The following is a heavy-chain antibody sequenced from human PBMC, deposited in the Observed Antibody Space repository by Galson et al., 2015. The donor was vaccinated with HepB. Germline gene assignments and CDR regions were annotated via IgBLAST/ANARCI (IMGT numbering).Heavy chain of an antibody. D-gene: IGHD2-2*01. J-gene: IGHJ6*03. CDR1: GFTFSSYG. V-gene: IGHV3-30*18. CDR2: ISYDGSNK. CDR3: AKAPAVVVPAAHYMDV. Sequence: SLRLSCAASGFTFSSYGMHWVRQAPGKGLEWVAVISYDGSNKYYADSVKGRFTISRDNSKNTLCLQMNSLRAEDTAVYYCAKAPAVVVPAAHYMDVWGKGTTVTVSS.